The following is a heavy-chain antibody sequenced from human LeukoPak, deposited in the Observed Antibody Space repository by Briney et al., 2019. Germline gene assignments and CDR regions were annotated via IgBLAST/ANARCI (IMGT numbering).Heavy chain of an antibody. J-gene: IGHJ3*02. V-gene: IGHV3-20*04. CDR1: GFTFDDYG. CDR3: ARGLYYDSGATWRAFNI. CDR2: INWNGDST. D-gene: IGHD3-22*01. Sequence: GGSLRLSCAASGFTFDDYGMSWVRRAPGKGLEWVSGINWNGDSTNYADSVKGRFTISRDNAKNSLYLQVNRLRAEDTALYYCARGLYYDSGATWRAFNIWGQGTMVTVFS.